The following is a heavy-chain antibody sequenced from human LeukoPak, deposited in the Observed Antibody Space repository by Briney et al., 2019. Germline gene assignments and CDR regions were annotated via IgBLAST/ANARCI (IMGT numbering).Heavy chain of an antibody. CDR3: ARGGYDILTGYPYFDY. CDR1: GYTFTSCD. CDR2: MNPNSGNT. Sequence: ASVKVSCKASGYTFTSCDINWVRQATGQGLEWMGWMNPNSGNTGYAQKFQGRVTMTRNTSISTAYMELSSLRSEDTAVYYCARGGYDILTGYPYFDYWGQGTLVTVSS. V-gene: IGHV1-8*01. J-gene: IGHJ4*02. D-gene: IGHD3-9*01.